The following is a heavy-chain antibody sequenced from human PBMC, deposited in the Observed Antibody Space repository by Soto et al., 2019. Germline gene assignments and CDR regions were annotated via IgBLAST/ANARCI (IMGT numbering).Heavy chain of an antibody. CDR1: GFTFSSYG. CDR2: ISYDGSNK. Sequence: LSLSCAASGFTFSSYGMHWVRQAPGKGLEWVAVISYDGSNKYYADSVKGRFTISRDNSKNTLYLQMNSLRAEDTAVYYCAKAYDILTNWFDPWGQGTLVTVSS. CDR3: AKAYDILTNWFDP. D-gene: IGHD3-9*01. V-gene: IGHV3-30*18. J-gene: IGHJ5*02.